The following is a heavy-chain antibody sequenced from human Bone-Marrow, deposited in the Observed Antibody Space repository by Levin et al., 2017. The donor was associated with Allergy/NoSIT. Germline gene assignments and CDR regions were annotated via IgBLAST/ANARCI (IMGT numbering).Heavy chain of an antibody. CDR1: GGSFSGYY. Sequence: ESLKISCAVYGGSFSGYYWSWIRQPPGKGLEWIGEINHSGSTNYNPSLKSRVTISVDTSKNQFSLKLSSVTAADTAVYYCARGARRVLRFLEWLLYRGDYYYYYMDVWGKGTTVTVSS. J-gene: IGHJ6*03. CDR2: INHSGST. V-gene: IGHV4-34*01. CDR3: ARGARRVLRFLEWLLYRGDYYYYYMDV. D-gene: IGHD3-3*01.